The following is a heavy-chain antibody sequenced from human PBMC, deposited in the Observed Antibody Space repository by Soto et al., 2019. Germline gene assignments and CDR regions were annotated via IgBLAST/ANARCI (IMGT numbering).Heavy chain of an antibody. CDR3: ARAYCSGGSCRYDY. Sequence: QVQLVQSGAEVKKPGASVKVSCKASGYTFTSYDINWVRQATGQGLEWMGWMNPNSGNTGYAQKFQGRVTMAGNTSISTADMGLSSLRSEDTAVYYCARAYCSGGSCRYDYWGQGTLVTVSS. V-gene: IGHV1-8*01. D-gene: IGHD2-15*01. CDR1: GYTFTSYD. CDR2: MNPNSGNT. J-gene: IGHJ4*02.